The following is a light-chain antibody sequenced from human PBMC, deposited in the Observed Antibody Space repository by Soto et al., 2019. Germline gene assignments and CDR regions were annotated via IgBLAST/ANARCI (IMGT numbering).Light chain of an antibody. CDR1: QSLLYSNGYDY. CDR3: MQAIQIPQT. Sequence: DIVMTQSPLSLPVTPGEPASISCRSSQSLLYSNGYDYLDWYLQKPGQSPQLLIYLGSNRASGVTDRFSGSGSGRDFTLKISRVEAEDVGVYYCMQAIQIPQTFGQGTKVDIK. J-gene: IGKJ2*01. CDR2: LGS. V-gene: IGKV2-28*01.